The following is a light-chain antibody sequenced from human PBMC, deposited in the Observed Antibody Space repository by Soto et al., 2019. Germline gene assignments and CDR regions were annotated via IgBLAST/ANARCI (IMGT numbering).Light chain of an antibody. CDR1: KSVSSSD. V-gene: IGKV3-20*01. Sequence: EIVLTQSPGTLSLSPGERATLSCRATKSVSSSDLAWYQQKPGQAPRLLIYGASSRATGIPDRFSGSGSGTAFTLSISRLESEDFAVYYCQLYGRSPLFTFGPGTKVDI. J-gene: IGKJ3*01. CDR3: QLYGRSPLFT. CDR2: GAS.